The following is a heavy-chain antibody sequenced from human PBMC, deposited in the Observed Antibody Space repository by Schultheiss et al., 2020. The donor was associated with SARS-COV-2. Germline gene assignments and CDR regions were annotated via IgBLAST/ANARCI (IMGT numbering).Heavy chain of an antibody. Sequence: ASVKVSCKASGYTFTGHYMHWVRQAPGQGLEWMGRINPNSGGTNYAQKFQGRVTMTRDTSISTAYMELSRLRADDTAVYYCARDSRGYCSGGSCYLANFDYWGQGTLVTVSS. CDR3: ARDSRGYCSGGSCYLANFDY. J-gene: IGHJ4*02. CDR2: INPNSGGT. CDR1: GYTFTGHY. D-gene: IGHD2-15*01. V-gene: IGHV1-2*06.